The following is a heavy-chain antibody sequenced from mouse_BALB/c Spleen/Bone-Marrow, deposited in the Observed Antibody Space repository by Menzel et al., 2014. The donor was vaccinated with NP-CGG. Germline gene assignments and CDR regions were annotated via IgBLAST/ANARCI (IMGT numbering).Heavy chain of an antibody. D-gene: IGHD2-5*01. CDR3: ARGYSNNYAMDY. J-gene: IGHJ4*01. CDR2: INTYFGDI. Sequence: QVQLQQSGAELVWPGVSVKISCKGSGYTFTDYAMHWVKQSHAESLEWIGVINTYFGDISYNQKFKGKATIAVDKTSRTVYMELARLTAEDSAIYYCARGYSNNYAMDYWGQGTSVTVSS. V-gene: IGHV1S137*01. CDR1: GYTFTDYA.